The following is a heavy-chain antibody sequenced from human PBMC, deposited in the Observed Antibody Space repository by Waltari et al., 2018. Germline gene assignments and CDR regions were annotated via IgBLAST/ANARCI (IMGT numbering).Heavy chain of an antibody. CDR2: IYYSGST. J-gene: IGHJ6*02. Sequence: QVQLQESGPGLVKPSETLSLTCTVSGGSISSYYWSWIRQPPGTGLAWIGYIYYSGSTNYNPSLKSRVTISVDTSKNQFSLKLSSVTAADTAVYYCARANCSSTSCRMGYYYYGMDVWGQGTTVTVSS. D-gene: IGHD2-2*01. V-gene: IGHV4-59*01. CDR1: GGSISSYY. CDR3: ARANCSSTSCRMGYYYYGMDV.